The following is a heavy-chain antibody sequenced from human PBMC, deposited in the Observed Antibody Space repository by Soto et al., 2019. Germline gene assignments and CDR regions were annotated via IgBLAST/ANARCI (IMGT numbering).Heavy chain of an antibody. V-gene: IGHV3-74*01. J-gene: IGHJ1*01. CDR1: GFDSSYYW. Sequence: VGSLRLSCALSGFDSSYYWIQWFRQSPGKGLEWVSRIDPDGTTTNYADSVKGRFSVSRDNAKKTIYLQMNSLTADDTALYYCARGPRPSSAGTGAYWGQGTLVTVSS. D-gene: IGHD1-1*01. CDR3: ARGPRPSSAGTGAY. CDR2: IDPDGTTT.